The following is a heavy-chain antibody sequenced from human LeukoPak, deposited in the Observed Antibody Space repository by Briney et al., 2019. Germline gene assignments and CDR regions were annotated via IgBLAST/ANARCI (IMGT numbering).Heavy chain of an antibody. J-gene: IGHJ4*02. CDR3: ARRSTYGLDY. D-gene: IGHD3-10*01. CDR2: IDPSDSYT. CDR1: GYSFTSYC. V-gene: IGHV5-10-1*01. Sequence: PGESLRISCKGSGYSFTSYCISWVRQMPGKGLEWMGSIDPSDSYTNYSPSFQGHVTISADKSITTAYLQWSSLKASNTAMYYCARRSTYGLDYWGQGTLVTVSS.